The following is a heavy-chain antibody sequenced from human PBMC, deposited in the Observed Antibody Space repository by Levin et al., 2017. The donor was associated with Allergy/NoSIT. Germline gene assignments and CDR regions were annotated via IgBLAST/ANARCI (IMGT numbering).Heavy chain of an antibody. CDR1: GFTFDDYA. CDR2: ISWNSGSI. Sequence: GGSLRLSCAASGFTFDDYAMHWVRQAPGKGLEWVSGISWNSGSIGYADSVKGRFTISRDNAKNSLYLQMNSLRAEDTALYYCAKALTYYYDSSGYYGGLYFDYWGQGTLVTVSS. D-gene: IGHD3-22*01. CDR3: AKALTYYYDSSGYYGGLYFDY. J-gene: IGHJ4*02. V-gene: IGHV3-9*01.